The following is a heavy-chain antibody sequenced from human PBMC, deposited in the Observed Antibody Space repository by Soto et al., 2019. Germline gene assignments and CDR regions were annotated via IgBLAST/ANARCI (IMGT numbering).Heavy chain of an antibody. D-gene: IGHD2-15*01. CDR1: GLTFRISA. V-gene: IGHV1-58*01. J-gene: IGHJ6*02. CDR3: ATGAYCSGGSCSDYYYYYYGMDL. Sequence: SVKVSCKTSGLTFRISAVRCVRQARGQRLEWIGWLVVGTGNTNYAQKFQQRVTISSDRSTNTVSMELSSLTSEDTAVYYCATGAYCSGGSCSDYYYYYYGMDLWGQGTTVTVSS. CDR2: LVVGTGNT.